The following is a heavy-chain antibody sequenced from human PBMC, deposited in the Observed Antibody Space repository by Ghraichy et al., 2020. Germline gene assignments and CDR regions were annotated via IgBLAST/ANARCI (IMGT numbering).Heavy chain of an antibody. CDR2: IYHNGGI. Sequence: QTLSLTCSVSGHSISYGYYWGWIRQPPGKGLEWIGSIYHNGGIYYSPSLKSRVTISVDTFKNQFSLTLSSVAAADTAVYYCARIDSSEDYYVIDYWGQGTLITVSS. CDR3: ARIDSSEDYYVIDY. J-gene: IGHJ4*02. D-gene: IGHD1-26*01. CDR1: GHSISYGYY. V-gene: IGHV4-38-2*02.